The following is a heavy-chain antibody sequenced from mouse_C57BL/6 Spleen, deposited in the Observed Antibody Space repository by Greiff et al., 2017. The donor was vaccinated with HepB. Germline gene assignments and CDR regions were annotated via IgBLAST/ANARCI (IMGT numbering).Heavy chain of an antibody. V-gene: IGHV5-17*01. CDR1: GFTFSDYG. CDR3: ARGTTVVAYYFDY. Sequence: EVKLEESGGGLVKPGGSLKLSCAASGFTFSDYGMHWVRQAPEKGLEWVAYISSGSSTIYYADTVKGRFTISRDNAKNTLFLQMTSLRSEDTAMYYWARGTTVVAYYFDYWGQGTTLTVSS. D-gene: IGHD1-1*01. J-gene: IGHJ2*01. CDR2: ISSGSSTI.